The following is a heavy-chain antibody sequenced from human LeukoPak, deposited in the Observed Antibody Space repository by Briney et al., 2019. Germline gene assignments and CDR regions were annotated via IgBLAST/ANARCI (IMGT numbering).Heavy chain of an antibody. CDR3: AKDVIRHCSSTSCDTGGYFDY. D-gene: IGHD2-2*02. Sequence: GGSLRLSCAASGFTFSSYAMSWVRQSPGKGLEWVAFIRFDGSNKYYADSVKGRFTISRDNSKNTLYLQMNSLRAEDTAVYYCAKDVIRHCSSTSCDTGGYFDYWGQGTLVTVSS. J-gene: IGHJ4*02. CDR2: IRFDGSNK. CDR1: GFTFSSYA. V-gene: IGHV3-30*02.